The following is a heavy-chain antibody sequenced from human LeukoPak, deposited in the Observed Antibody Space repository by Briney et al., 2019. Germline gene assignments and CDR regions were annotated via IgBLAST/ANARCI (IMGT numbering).Heavy chain of an antibody. CDR1: GFTFSNAW. Sequence: GGSLRLSCAASGFTFSNAWMSWVRQAPGKGLEWVGRIKSKTDGGTTDYAAPVKGRFTISRDDSKNTLYLQMNSLKTEDTAVYYCTTTITIFGVAFWDYWGQGTLVTVSS. CDR3: TTTITIFGVAFWDY. J-gene: IGHJ4*02. D-gene: IGHD3-3*01. V-gene: IGHV3-15*01. CDR2: IKSKTDGGTT.